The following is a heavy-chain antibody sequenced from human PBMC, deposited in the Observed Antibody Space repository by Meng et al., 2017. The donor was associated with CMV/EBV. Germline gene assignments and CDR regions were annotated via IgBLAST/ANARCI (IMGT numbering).Heavy chain of an antibody. CDR1: GFTFSSYA. Sequence: GGSLKISCAASGFTFSSYAMHWVRQAPGEGLEWVSSITFSGGHIYYADSVRGRFTISRDNAKNSLYLHMNSLRAEDTAVYYCARDAGNIVGTTLYGMDVWGQGTTVTVSS. J-gene: IGHJ6*02. V-gene: IGHV3-21*01. CDR2: ITFSGGHI. CDR3: ARDAGNIVGTTLYGMDV. D-gene: IGHD1-26*01.